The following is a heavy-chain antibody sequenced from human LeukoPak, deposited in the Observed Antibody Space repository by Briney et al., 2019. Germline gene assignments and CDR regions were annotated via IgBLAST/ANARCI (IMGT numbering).Heavy chain of an antibody. J-gene: IGHJ6*04. V-gene: IGHV1-2*04. Sequence: ASGKVSCKASGYTFTGYYMDWVRQAPGQGRGWVGWINPNSGGTNYAQKFQGWVTMTRDTSISTAYMELSRLSSDDSAVYYCARDRVPGRYYYGMDVWGKGTTVTVSS. CDR3: ARDRVPGRYYYGMDV. CDR2: INPNSGGT. CDR1: GYTFTGYY. D-gene: IGHD2-2*01.